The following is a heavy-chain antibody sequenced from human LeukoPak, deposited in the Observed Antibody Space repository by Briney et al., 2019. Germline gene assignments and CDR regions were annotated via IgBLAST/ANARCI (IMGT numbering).Heavy chain of an antibody. CDR1: GYTFTGYY. V-gene: IGHV1-2*02. CDR2: INPNSGRT. J-gene: IGHJ4*02. Sequence: SAVKVSCKASGYTFTGYYMHWVRQAPGQGLEWMGWINPNSGRTNYAQKFQGRVTMTRDTSISTAYMELSRLRSDDTAVYYCARDQSLVPDYWGQGTLVTLSP. CDR3: ARDQSLVPDY.